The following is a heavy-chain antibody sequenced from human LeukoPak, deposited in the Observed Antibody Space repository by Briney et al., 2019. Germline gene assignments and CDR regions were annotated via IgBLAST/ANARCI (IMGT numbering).Heavy chain of an antibody. CDR3: ARHVVVPAALTEGFDP. CDR2: MNPNSGNT. V-gene: IGHV1-8*01. D-gene: IGHD2-2*01. CDR1: GYTFTSYD. J-gene: IGHJ5*02. Sequence: ASVKVSFKASGYTFTSYDINWVRQATGQGLEWMGWMNPNSGNTGYAQKFQGRVTMTRNTSISTAYMELSSLRSEDTAVYYCARHVVVPAALTEGFDPWGQGTLVTVSS.